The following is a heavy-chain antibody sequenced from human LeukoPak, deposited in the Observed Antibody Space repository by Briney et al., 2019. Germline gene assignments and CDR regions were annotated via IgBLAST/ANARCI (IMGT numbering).Heavy chain of an antibody. Sequence: SETLSLTCAVYGGSFSGYYWSWIRQPPGKGLEWIGEINHSGSTNYNPSLKSRVTISVDTSKNQFSLKLSSVTAADTAVYYCAGGTAARQLYYYYYGMDVWGQGTTVTVSS. CDR2: INHSGST. J-gene: IGHJ6*02. V-gene: IGHV4-34*01. D-gene: IGHD6-6*01. CDR3: AGGTAARQLYYYYYGMDV. CDR1: GGSFSGYY.